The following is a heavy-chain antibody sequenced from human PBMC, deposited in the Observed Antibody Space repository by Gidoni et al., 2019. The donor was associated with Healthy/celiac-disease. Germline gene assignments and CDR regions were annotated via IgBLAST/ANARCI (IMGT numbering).Heavy chain of an antibody. D-gene: IGHD2-8*01. CDR2: IWYDGSNK. Sequence: QVQLVESGGGVVQPGRSLRLSCAASGFTFSSYGMHWVRQAPGKGLEWVAVIWYDGSNKYYADSVMGRFTISRDNSKNTLYLQMNSLRAEDTAVYYCARDMCTNGVCYTGFDYWGQGTLVTVSS. CDR1: GFTFSSYG. V-gene: IGHV3-33*01. J-gene: IGHJ4*02. CDR3: ARDMCTNGVCYTGFDY.